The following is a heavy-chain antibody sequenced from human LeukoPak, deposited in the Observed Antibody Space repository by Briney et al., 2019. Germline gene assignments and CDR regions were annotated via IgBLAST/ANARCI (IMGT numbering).Heavy chain of an antibody. CDR3: ARDRSSSSLDY. CDR2: IKQDGSEK. CDR1: GFTFSSYW. D-gene: IGHD6-6*01. Sequence: GGSLRLSCAASGFTFSSYWMSWVRQAPGKGLEWVANIKQDGSEKYYVDSVKGRFTISRDNAKNSLYPQMNSLRAEDTAVYYCARDRSSSSLDYWGQGTLVTVSS. J-gene: IGHJ4*02. V-gene: IGHV3-7*03.